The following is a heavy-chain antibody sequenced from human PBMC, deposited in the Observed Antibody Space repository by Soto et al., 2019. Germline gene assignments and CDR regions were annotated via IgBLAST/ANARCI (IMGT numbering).Heavy chain of an antibody. V-gene: IGHV4-59*01. CDR3: ARSRYFYPD. CDR1: GGSISSYY. J-gene: IGHJ4*02. D-gene: IGHD3-16*02. Sequence: GPGVDGASETLSLTCTVSGGSISSYYWSWIRQPPGKGLEWIGYIYYSGSTNYNPSLKSRVTISVDTSKNQFSLKLSSVTAADTAVYYYARSRYFYPDWGQGTLVTVSS. CDR2: IYYSGST.